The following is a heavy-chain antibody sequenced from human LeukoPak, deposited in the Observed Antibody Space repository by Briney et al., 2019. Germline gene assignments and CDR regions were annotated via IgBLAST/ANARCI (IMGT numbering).Heavy chain of an antibody. CDR2: IYTSGST. J-gene: IGHJ3*02. Sequence: PSETLSLTCTVSGGSISSYYWSWSRQPAGKGLEWIGRIYTSGSTNYNPSLRSRVTMSVDTSKNQFSLRLSSVTAADTAVYYCARGAEISEYCSGGSCYSPGAFDIWGQGTMVTVSS. D-gene: IGHD2-15*01. CDR1: GGSISSYY. CDR3: ARGAEISEYCSGGSCYSPGAFDI. V-gene: IGHV4-4*07.